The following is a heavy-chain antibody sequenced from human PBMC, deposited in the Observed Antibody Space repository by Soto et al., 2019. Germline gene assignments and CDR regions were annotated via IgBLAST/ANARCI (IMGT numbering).Heavy chain of an antibody. CDR3: TRGVITFGRVIFIPG. V-gene: IGHV4-39*01. CDR2: VYHSGTT. CDR1: NGSISSGSYY. D-gene: IGHD3-16*02. J-gene: IGHJ4*02. Sequence: QVQLQESGPGLVKPSETLSLTCTVSNGSISSGSYYWGWVRQPPGKGLEWIASVYHSGTTYHNPSLKSRVTVSVETSKNQFSLDLSSVTAADTAVYYCTRGVITFGRVIFIPGWGQGTLVTVSS.